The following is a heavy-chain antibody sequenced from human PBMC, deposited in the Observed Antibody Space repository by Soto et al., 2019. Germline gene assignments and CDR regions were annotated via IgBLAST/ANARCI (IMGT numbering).Heavy chain of an antibody. J-gene: IGHJ6*02. Sequence: ASVKVSCKASGYTFTSYYMHWVRQAPGQGLEWMGIINPSGGSTSYAQKFQGRVTMTRDTSTSTVYMELSSLGSEDTAVYYCAREAYYYDSSGYPLGRDYYYYYGMDVWGQGTTVTVSS. CDR1: GYTFTSYY. D-gene: IGHD3-22*01. CDR3: AREAYYYDSSGYPLGRDYYYYYGMDV. CDR2: INPSGGST. V-gene: IGHV1-46*01.